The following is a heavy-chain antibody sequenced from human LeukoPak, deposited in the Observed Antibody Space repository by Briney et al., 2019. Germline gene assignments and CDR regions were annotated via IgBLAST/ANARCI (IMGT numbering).Heavy chain of an antibody. J-gene: IGHJ4*02. Sequence: SETLSLTCTVSGGSISSYYWSWIRQPPGKGLEWIGYIYYSGSTNYNPSLKSRVTISVDTSKNQFSLKLSSVTAADTAVYYCARLRGYNYGFIDYWGQGTLVTVSS. CDR1: GGSISSYY. D-gene: IGHD5-18*01. CDR3: ARLRGYNYGFIDY. V-gene: IGHV4-59*01. CDR2: IYYSGST.